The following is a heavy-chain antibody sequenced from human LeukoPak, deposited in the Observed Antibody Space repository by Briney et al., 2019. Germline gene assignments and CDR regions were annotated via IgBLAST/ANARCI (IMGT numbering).Heavy chain of an antibody. J-gene: IGHJ6*03. V-gene: IGHV1-69*05. CDR2: IIPIFGTA. CDR1: GGTFSSYA. Sequence: GASVKVSCKASGGTFSSYAISWVRQAPGQGLEWMGGIIPIFGTANYAQKFQGRVTITTDESTSTAYMELSSLRSEDTAVYYCATSFDFGVNYYYYYMDVWGKGTTVTISS. CDR3: ATSFDFGVNYYYYYMDV. D-gene: IGHD3-10*01.